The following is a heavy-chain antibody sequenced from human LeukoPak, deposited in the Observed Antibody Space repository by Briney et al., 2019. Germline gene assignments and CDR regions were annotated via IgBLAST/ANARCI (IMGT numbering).Heavy chain of an antibody. CDR2: ISAYNGNT. CDR1: ADIFSIDA. Sequence: ASVKVSCKASADIFSIDAFNWVRQAPGQGLEWMGWISAYNGNTNYAQKLQGRVTMTTDTSTSTAYMELRSLRSDDTAVYYCARGRPSGEDAFDIWGQGTMVTVSS. CDR3: ARGRPSGEDAFDI. J-gene: IGHJ3*02. V-gene: IGHV1-18*01. D-gene: IGHD7-27*01.